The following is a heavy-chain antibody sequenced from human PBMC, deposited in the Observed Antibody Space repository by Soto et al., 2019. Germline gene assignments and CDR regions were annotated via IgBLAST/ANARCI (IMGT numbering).Heavy chain of an antibody. J-gene: IGHJ4*02. D-gene: IGHD3-3*01. Sequence: GSSVKVSCKASGFTFTSSAVQWVRQARGQRLEWIGWIVVGSGNTNYAQKFQERVTITRDMSTSTAYMELSSLRSEDTAVYYCAAPSPYYDVWSGYPNFDYWGKGTLVTVSS. CDR2: IVVGSGNT. CDR3: AAPSPYYDVWSGYPNFDY. V-gene: IGHV1-58*01. CDR1: GFTFTSSA.